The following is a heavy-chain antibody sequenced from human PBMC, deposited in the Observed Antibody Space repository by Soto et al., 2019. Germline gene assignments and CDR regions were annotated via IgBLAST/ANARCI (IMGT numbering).Heavy chain of an antibody. D-gene: IGHD2-15*01. J-gene: IGHJ4*02. CDR3: AGEVGYCSGGSCYSEGLAY. CDR2: IWYDGSNK. Sequence: GGSLRLSCAASGFTFSSYGMHWVRQAPGKGLEWVAVIWYDGSNKYYADSVKGRFTISRDNSKNTLYLQMNSLRAEDTAVYYCAGEVGYCSGGSCYSEGLAYWGQGTLVTVSS. CDR1: GFTFSSYG. V-gene: IGHV3-33*01.